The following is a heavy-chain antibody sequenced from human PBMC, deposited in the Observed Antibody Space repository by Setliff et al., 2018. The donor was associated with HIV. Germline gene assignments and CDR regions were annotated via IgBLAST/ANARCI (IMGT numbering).Heavy chain of an antibody. CDR2: ISSSTRYI. J-gene: IGHJ5*02. CDR1: GFTFSSYS. V-gene: IGHV3-21*04. Sequence: PGGSLRLSCAASGFTFSSYSMNWVRQAPGKGLEWVSCISSSTRYIYYADSVKGRFTISRDNAKNSLYLQMSSLRADDTAVYYCAALSLRTNTVYGVVSTRFDPWGQGTLVTVSS. CDR3: AALSLRTNTVYGVVSTRFDP. D-gene: IGHD3-3*01.